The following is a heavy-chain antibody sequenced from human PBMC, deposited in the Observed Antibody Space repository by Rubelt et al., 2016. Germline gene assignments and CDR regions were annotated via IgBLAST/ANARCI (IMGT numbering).Heavy chain of an antibody. J-gene: IGHJ4*02. CDR2: ISAYNGNT. CDR1: GYTFTSYG. V-gene: IGHV1-18*01. Sequence: QVQLVQSGAEVKKPGASVKVSCKASGYTFTSYGISWVRQAPGQGLEWMGWISAYNGNTKEGRRVQGRVTMTTDTSRSTAYMELGSLRSDDTAVYYCARRQAVAGSTSSDYWVQGTLVTVSS. D-gene: IGHD6-19*01. CDR3: ARRQAVAGSTSSDY.